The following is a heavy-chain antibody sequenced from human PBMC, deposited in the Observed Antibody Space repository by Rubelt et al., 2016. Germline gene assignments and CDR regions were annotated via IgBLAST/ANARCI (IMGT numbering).Heavy chain of an antibody. CDR1: GYRFPSNS. V-gene: IGHV5-51*03. CDR2: IYPGDSDA. J-gene: IGHJ4*02. CDR3: ARKNSGNPYFDY. Sequence: GESLKISCKGSGYRFPSNSIGWVRQKPGKGLEWMGIIYPGDSDARYSPSFQGQVTMSVDKSITTAYLQWSSLKASDTAMYFCARKNSGNPYFDYWGQGTRLTVPA. D-gene: IGHD1-26*01.